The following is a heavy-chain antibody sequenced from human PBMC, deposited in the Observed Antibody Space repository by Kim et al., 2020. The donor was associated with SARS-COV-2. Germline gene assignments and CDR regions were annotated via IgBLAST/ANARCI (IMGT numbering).Heavy chain of an antibody. CDR1: GFTFSNYF. V-gene: IGHV3-23*01. Sequence: GRSLRLSCAASGFTFSNYFMTWVRQAPGKGLEWVSSISGTGLSTYYADSVKGRFTISRDNSKNTVYLQMNSLRPEDTALFFCAKDRSRMIVGSGSLDYWG. D-gene: IGHD1-26*01. CDR2: ISGTGLST. J-gene: IGHJ4*01. CDR3: AKDRSRMIVGSGSLDY.